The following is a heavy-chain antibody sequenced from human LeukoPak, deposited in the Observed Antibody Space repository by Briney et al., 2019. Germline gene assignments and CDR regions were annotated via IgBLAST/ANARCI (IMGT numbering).Heavy chain of an antibody. CDR1: DGSISPYY. J-gene: IGHJ5*02. D-gene: IGHD4-23*01. V-gene: IGHV4-59*01. Sequence: SETLSLTCTVSDGSISPYYWNWIRQPPGKGLEWIGYIHYSGSTSYNPSLKSQVTMSVDTSKNQFSLKVTSVTAADAAVYYCARGGNAFGPWGQGTVVTVSS. CDR3: ARGGNAFGP. CDR2: IHYSGST.